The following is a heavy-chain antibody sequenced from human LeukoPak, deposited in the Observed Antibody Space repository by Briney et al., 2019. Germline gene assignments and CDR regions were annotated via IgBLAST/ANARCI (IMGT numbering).Heavy chain of an antibody. CDR3: ASEDNYGSGTD. J-gene: IGHJ4*02. V-gene: IGHV3-48*01. D-gene: IGHD3-10*01. Sequence: GGSLLLSCAASGFHFSSYSMNWVRQAPGKGVEGVSYISSSSSTIYYADSVKGRFTISRDNAKNSLYLQMNSLRAEDTAVYYCASEDNYGSGTDWGQGTLVTVSS. CDR2: ISSSSSTI. CDR1: GFHFSSYS.